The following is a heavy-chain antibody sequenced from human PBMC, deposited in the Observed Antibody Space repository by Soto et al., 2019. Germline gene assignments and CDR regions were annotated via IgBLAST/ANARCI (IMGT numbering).Heavy chain of an antibody. J-gene: IGHJ1*01. CDR1: GFTFDDYA. CDR2: ISWNSGSI. Sequence: GGSLRLSCAASGFTFDDYAMHWVRQAPGKGLEWVSGISWNSGSIGYADSVKGRFTISRDNAKNSLYLQMNSLRAEDTALYYCAKDIGYSSGWFFEYFQHWGQGTLVTSPQ. CDR3: AKDIGYSSGWFFEYFQH. D-gene: IGHD6-19*01. V-gene: IGHV3-9*01.